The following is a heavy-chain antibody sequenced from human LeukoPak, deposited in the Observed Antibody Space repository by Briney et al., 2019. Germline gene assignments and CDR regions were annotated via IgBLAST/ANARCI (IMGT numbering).Heavy chain of an antibody. CDR1: GGSFSGYY. CDR2: INHSGST. CDR3: AREEAAAGHFDY. D-gene: IGHD6-13*01. J-gene: IGHJ4*02. V-gene: IGHV4-34*01. Sequence: SETLSLTCAVYGGSFSGYYWSWIRQPPGKGLEWIGEINHSGSTNYNPSLKSRVTTSVDTSKNQFSLKLSSVTAADTAVYYCAREEAAAGHFDYWGQGTLVTVSS.